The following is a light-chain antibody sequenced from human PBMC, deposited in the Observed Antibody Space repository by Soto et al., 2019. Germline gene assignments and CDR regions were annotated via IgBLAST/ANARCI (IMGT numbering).Light chain of an antibody. CDR2: GAS. V-gene: IGKV3-15*01. J-gene: IGKJ1*01. CDR1: QGVASN. Sequence: EFVLTQSPGTLSLSPGERATLSCRASQGVASNLAWYQQKPGQAPRLLIYGASTRATGIPARFSGSGSGTEFTLAISSLQSEDFAVYYCQQYNNWPRTFGQGTKVDIK. CDR3: QQYNNWPRT.